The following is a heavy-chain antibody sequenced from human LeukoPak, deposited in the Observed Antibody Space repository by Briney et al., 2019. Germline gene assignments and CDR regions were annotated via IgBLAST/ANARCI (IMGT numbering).Heavy chain of an antibody. CDR2: INWNGGST. V-gene: IGHV3-20*04. J-gene: IGHJ4*02. Sequence: GGSLRLSCAASGFTFDDHGMSWVRQAPGKGLEWVSGINWNGGSTGYADSVKGRFTISRDNAKNSLYLQMNSLRAEDTALYYCARDGIDYDSSGYLDYWGQGTLVTVSS. CDR1: GFTFDDHG. D-gene: IGHD3-22*01. CDR3: ARDGIDYDSSGYLDY.